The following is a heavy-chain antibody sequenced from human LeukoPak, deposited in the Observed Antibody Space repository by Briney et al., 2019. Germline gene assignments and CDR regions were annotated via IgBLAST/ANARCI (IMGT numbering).Heavy chain of an antibody. D-gene: IGHD6-6*01. Sequence: ASVKVSCKASGYTFTIYGISWVRQAPGQGLEWMGWISAYNGNTNYAQKFQGRVTMTEDTSTDTAYMELSSLRAEDTAVYYCATDIEYSSSSGNLWGQGTLVTVSS. CDR3: ATDIEYSSSSGNL. J-gene: IGHJ5*02. CDR1: GYTFTIYG. CDR2: ISAYNGNT. V-gene: IGHV1-18*01.